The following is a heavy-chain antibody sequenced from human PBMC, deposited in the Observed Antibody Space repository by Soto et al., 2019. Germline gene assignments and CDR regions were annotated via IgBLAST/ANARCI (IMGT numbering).Heavy chain of an antibody. J-gene: IGHJ4*01. CDR3: ARVEDCTNGVCPFSNPALKSRVALSADTSKNQSSLKLTSVTAADTAIYYCASRIPVPGGHYVGVFDY. CDR2: INPNSGGT. D-gene: IGHD2-8*01. CDR1: GYTFTGYY. V-gene: IGHV1-2*04. Sequence: ASVKVSCKASGYTFTGYYMHWVRQAPGQGLEWMGWINPNSGGTNYAQKFQGWVTMTRDTSISTAYMELSRLRSDDTAVYYCARVEDCTNGVCPFSNPALKSRVALSADTSKNQSSLKLTSVTAADTAIYYCASRIPVPGGHYVGVFDYWGHGTLVTVSS.